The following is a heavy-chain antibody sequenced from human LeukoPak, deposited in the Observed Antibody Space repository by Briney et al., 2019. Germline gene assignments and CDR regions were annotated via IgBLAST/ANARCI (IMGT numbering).Heavy chain of an antibody. CDR2: INTDGSVT. V-gene: IGHV3-74*01. CDR1: GFTFSSYG. J-gene: IGHJ4*02. D-gene: IGHD6-19*01. CDR3: GSQTVPGTPGDY. Sequence: PGRSLRLSCAASGFTFSSYGMHWVRQAPGKGLVWVSRINTDGSVTSYGDSVKGRFTISRDNAKNTLYLQMNSLRAEDTAIYYCGSQTVPGTPGDYWGQGTLVTVSS.